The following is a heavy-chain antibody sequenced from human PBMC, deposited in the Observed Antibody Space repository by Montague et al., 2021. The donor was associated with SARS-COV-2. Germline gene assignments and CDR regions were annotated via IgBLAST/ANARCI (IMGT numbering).Heavy chain of an antibody. V-gene: IGHV4-39*01. J-gene: IGHJ2*01. Sequence: SETLSLTCIVSGGSISSRTYYWGWIRQPPGKGLEWIGSIFYDGSTYYNPSLKSRVTISVDTSKNQFSLNLSSVTAADTAVYYCARHGPNDYYHSRYFDLWGRCTLVTVSS. D-gene: IGHD3-10*01. CDR3: ARHGPNDYYHSRYFDL. CDR2: IFYDGST. CDR1: GGSISSRTYY.